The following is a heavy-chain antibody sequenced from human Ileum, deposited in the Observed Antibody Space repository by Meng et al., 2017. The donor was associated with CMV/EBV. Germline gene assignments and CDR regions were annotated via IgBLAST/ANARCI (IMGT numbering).Heavy chain of an antibody. CDR3: ARDRGRGVVVPAAQRNYYYYYGMDV. Sequence: GESLKISCAASGFTFSSYSMNWVRQAPGKGLEWVSYISSSSSTIYYADSVKGRFTISRDNAKNSLYLQMNSLRAEDTAVYYCARDRGRGVVVPAAQRNYYYYYGMDVWGQGTTVTVSS. CDR1: GFTFSSYS. CDR2: ISSSSSTI. V-gene: IGHV3-48*04. J-gene: IGHJ6*02. D-gene: IGHD2-2*01.